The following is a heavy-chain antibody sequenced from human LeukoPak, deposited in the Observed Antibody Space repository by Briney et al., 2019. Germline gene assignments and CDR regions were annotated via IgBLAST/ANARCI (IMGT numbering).Heavy chain of an antibody. D-gene: IGHD3-3*01. CDR1: GGSISIYY. V-gene: IGHV4-59*01. CDR2: IYYSGST. Sequence: SDTLSLTCTLSGGSISIYYWSWIRQPPGGGLECIGYIYYSGSTNYNPSLMSRVTISVDTSKNQFSLKLSSVTAADTAVYYCARDSPYYDFWSGYRPTGNYYYYMDVWGKGTTVTVSS. CDR3: ARDSPYYDFWSGYRPTGNYYYYMDV. J-gene: IGHJ6*03.